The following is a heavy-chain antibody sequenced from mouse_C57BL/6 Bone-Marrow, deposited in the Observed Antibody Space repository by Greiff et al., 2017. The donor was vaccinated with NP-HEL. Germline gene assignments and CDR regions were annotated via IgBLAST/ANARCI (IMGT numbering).Heavy chain of an antibody. V-gene: IGHV1-50*01. CDR2: IDPSDSYT. CDR3: ARVTPVVATDYAMDY. D-gene: IGHD1-1*01. CDR1: GYTFTSYW. J-gene: IGHJ4*01. Sequence: QVQLQQSGAELVKPGASVKLSCKASGYTFTSYWMQWVKQRPGQGLEWIGEIDPSDSYTNYNQKFKGKATLTVDTSSSTAYMQLSSLTSEDSAVYYCARVTPVVATDYAMDYWGQGTSVTVSS.